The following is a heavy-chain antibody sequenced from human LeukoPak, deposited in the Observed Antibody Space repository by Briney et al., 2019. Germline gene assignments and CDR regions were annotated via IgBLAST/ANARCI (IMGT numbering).Heavy chain of an antibody. V-gene: IGHV3-30*18. CDR3: AKDLSSGSFDP. CDR2: ISYDGSSK. CDR1: GFTFSSYG. Sequence: GGSLRLSCAASGFTFSSYGMHWVRQAPGKGLEWVAVISYDGSSKYYADSVKGRFTISRDNSKNTLYLQMNNLRAEDTAVYYCAKDLSSGSFDPWGQGTLVTVSS. J-gene: IGHJ5*02. D-gene: IGHD6-19*01.